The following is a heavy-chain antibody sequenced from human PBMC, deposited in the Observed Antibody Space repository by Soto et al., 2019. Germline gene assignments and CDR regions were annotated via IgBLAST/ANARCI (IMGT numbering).Heavy chain of an antibody. J-gene: IGHJ4*02. CDR2: INHSGST. Sequence: SETLSLTCAVYGGSFSCYYWSWIRQPPGKGLEWIGEINHSGSTNYNPSLKSRVTISVDTSKNQFSLKLSSVTAADTAVYYCARGPLGVTGTTILSQYYFDYWGQGTLVTVSS. V-gene: IGHV4-34*01. CDR1: GGSFSCYY. D-gene: IGHD1-7*01. CDR3: ARGPLGVTGTTILSQYYFDY.